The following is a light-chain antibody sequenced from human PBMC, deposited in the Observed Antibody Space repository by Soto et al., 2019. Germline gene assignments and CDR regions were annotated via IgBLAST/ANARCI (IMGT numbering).Light chain of an antibody. CDR1: QSLLHSNGYNY. Sequence: DIVMTQSPLSLPVTPGEPASISCRSSQSLLHSNGYNYLDWYLQKPGQSPQLLIYLGSNRASGVPDRFSGSGSGTECTLNISRVEAEDVGVYYCMQALQILYTFGQGTKLEIK. V-gene: IGKV2-28*01. CDR3: MQALQILYT. CDR2: LGS. J-gene: IGKJ2*01.